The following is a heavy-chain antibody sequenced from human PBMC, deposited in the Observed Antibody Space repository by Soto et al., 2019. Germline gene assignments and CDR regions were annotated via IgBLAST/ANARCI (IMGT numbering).Heavy chain of an antibody. CDR1: GFTFSSYA. D-gene: IGHD3-10*01. J-gene: IGHJ6*02. V-gene: IGHV3-23*01. Sequence: GGSKRLSYAASGFTFSSYAMTWVRQAPGKGLEWVSAISGSGGSTYYADSVKGRFTISRDNSKNTLYLQMNSLRAEDTAVYFCAKDPGVNGDYYYGMDVWGQGTTVTVS. CDR2: ISGSGGST. CDR3: AKDPGVNGDYYYGMDV.